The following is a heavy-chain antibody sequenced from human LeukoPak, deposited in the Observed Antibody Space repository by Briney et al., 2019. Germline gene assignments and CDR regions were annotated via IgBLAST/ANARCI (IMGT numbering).Heavy chain of an antibody. J-gene: IGHJ5*02. CDR1: GGSISSYY. V-gene: IGHV4-59*08. Sequence: SETLSLTCTVSGGSISSYYWSWIRQPPGKGLERIGYIYYSGSTNYNPSLKSRVTISVDTSKNQFSLKLSSVTAADTAVYYCARGSSTWYTWFDPWGQGTLVTVSS. CDR3: ARGSSTWYTWFDP. CDR2: IYYSGST. D-gene: IGHD6-13*01.